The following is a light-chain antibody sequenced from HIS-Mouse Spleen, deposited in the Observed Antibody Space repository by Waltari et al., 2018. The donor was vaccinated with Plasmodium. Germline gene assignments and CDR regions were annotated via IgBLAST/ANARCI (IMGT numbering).Light chain of an antibody. J-gene: IGLJ3*02. Sequence: QSALTQPASVSASPGQSITIPCTGTSSDVGRYNLVSWYQQHPGKAPKLMIYEGGKRPSGVSNRFSGSKSGNTASLTISGLQAEDEADYYCCSYAGSSTNWVFGGGTKLTVL. V-gene: IGLV2-23*01. CDR2: EGG. CDR1: SSDVGRYNL. CDR3: CSYAGSSTNWV.